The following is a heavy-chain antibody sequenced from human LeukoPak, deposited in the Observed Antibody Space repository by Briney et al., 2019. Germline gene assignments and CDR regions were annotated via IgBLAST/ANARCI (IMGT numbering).Heavy chain of an antibody. CDR2: KSGSGGIT. J-gene: IGHJ4*02. CDR3: AKIDPTRAETHY. CDR1: GFTFRDYA. V-gene: IGHV3-23*01. Sequence: QPGGPLRRSCAASGFTFRDYAMSWVRQAPGKGPEWVSSKSGSGGITFYADSVKGRFAFSRDNSKNTLYLQMNTLRTEDTAMYYCAKIDPTRAETHYWGRGTLVTVSS. D-gene: IGHD5-24*01.